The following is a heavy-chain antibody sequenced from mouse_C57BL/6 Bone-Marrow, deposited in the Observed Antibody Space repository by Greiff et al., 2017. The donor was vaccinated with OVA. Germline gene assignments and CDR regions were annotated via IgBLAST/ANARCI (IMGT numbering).Heavy chain of an antibody. Sequence: QVQLQQPGAELVKPGASVKMSCKASGYTFTSYWITWVKQRPGQGLEWIGDIYPGSGSTNYNEKFKSKATLTVDTSSSTAYMQLSSLTSEDSAVYYCARLEALLRRGAGFAYWGQGTLVTVSA. CDR1: GYTFTSYW. V-gene: IGHV1-55*01. CDR2: IYPGSGST. J-gene: IGHJ3*01. D-gene: IGHD2-12*01. CDR3: ARLEALLRRGAGFAY.